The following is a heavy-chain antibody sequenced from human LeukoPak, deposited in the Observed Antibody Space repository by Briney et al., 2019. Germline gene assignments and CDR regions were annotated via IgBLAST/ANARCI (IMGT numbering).Heavy chain of an antibody. CDR2: ISHSGST. V-gene: IGHV4-59*01. J-gene: IGHJ4*02. CDR1: GGSFSGYY. D-gene: IGHD3-22*01. CDR3: ARGSSGYYPY. Sequence: SETLSLTCAVYGGSFSGYYWSWIRQPPGKALEWIGYISHSGSTNYNPSLKSRVTISTDTSKNQFSLKLSSVTTADTAVYYCARGSSGYYPYWGRGTLVTVSS.